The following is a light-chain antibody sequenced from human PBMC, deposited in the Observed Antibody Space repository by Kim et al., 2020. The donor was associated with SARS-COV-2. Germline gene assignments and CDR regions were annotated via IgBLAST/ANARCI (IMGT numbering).Light chain of an antibody. CDR2: AAS. V-gene: IGKV1-9*01. J-gene: IGKJ4*01. CDR3: QQLNSYSPT. CDR1: QGISSY. Sequence: DIQLTQSPSFLSASVGDRVTITCRASQGISSYLAWYQQKPGKAPKLLIYAASTLQSGVPSRFSGSGSGTEFTLTISSLQPADFATYYCQQLNSYSPTFGGGTNVDIK.